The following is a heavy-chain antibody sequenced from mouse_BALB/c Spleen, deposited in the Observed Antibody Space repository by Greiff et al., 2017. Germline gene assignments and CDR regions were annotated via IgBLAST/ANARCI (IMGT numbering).Heavy chain of an antibody. D-gene: IGHD2-1*01. V-gene: IGHV5-6*02. J-gene: IGHJ4*01. CDR2: ISSGGSST. Sequence: DVMLVESGGDLVKPGGSLKLSCAASGFTFSSYGMSWVRQTPDKRLEWVATISSGGSSTYYPDSVTGRYTISRDNAKNTLYLQMSSLKSEDTAMYYCARYGNFPMDYWGQGTSVTVSS. CDR1: GFTFSSYG. CDR3: ARYGNFPMDY.